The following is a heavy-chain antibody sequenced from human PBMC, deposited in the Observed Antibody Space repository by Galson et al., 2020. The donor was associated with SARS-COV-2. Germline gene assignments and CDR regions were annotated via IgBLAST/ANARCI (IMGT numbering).Heavy chain of an antibody. J-gene: IGHJ1*01. CDR3: ARHGRWQLLGTGYFQH. Sequence: ETSETLSLTCTVSGGSISSYYWSWIRQPPGKGLEWIGYIYYSGSTNYNPSLKSRVTISVDTSKNQFSLKLSSVTAADTAVYYCARHGRWQLLGTGYFQHWGQGTLVTVSS. CDR1: GGSISSYY. V-gene: IGHV4-59*08. CDR2: IYYSGST. D-gene: IGHD2-15*01.